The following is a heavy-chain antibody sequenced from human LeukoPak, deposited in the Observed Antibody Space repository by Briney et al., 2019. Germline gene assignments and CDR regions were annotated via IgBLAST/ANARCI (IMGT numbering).Heavy chain of an antibody. CDR2: IYSGGST. V-gene: IGHV3-53*01. CDR1: GFTVSTNF. D-gene: IGHD4-11*01. Sequence: PGGSLRLSCVVSGFTVSTNFMSWVRQAPGERLEWVSVIYSGGSTYYADSVKGRFTISRDNSKNTLYLQMNSLRAEDTAVYYCARTRVDTTTFDYFDYRGQGTLVTVSS. J-gene: IGHJ4*02. CDR3: ARTRVDTTTFDYFDY.